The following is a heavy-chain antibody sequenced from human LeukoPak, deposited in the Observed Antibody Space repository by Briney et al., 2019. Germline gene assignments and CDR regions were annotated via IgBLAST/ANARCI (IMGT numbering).Heavy chain of an antibody. CDR3: TTDRRGYGGSDY. Sequence: PGGSLRLSCAASGFTLSNAWMSWVRQAPGKGLEWVGRIKSKTDGGTTDYAAPVKGRFTISSDDSKNTLYLQMNSLKTEDTAVYYYTTDRRGYGGSDYWGQGTLVTVSS. J-gene: IGHJ4*02. CDR1: GFTLSNAW. V-gene: IGHV3-15*01. D-gene: IGHD4-23*01. CDR2: IKSKTDGGTT.